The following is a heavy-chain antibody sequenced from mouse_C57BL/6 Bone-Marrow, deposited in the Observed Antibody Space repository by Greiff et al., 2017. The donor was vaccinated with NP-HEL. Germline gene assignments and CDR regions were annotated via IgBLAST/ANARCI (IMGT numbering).Heavy chain of an antibody. CDR1: GYSITSGYY. CDR3: ARAYYGSSYDFDY. J-gene: IGHJ2*01. CDR2: ISYDGSN. D-gene: IGHD1-1*01. Sequence: VQLQQSGPGLVKPSQSLSLTCSVTGYSITSGYYWNWIRQFPGNKLEWMGYISYDGSNNYNPSLKNRISITRDTSKNQFFLKLNSVTTEDTATYYCARAYYGSSYDFDYWGQGTTLTVSS. V-gene: IGHV3-6*01.